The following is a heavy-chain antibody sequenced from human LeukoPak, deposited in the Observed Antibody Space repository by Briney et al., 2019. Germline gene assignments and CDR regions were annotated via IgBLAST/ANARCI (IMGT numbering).Heavy chain of an antibody. D-gene: IGHD2-15*01. CDR1: GFTFSSYG. J-gene: IGHJ6*02. V-gene: IGHV3-30*18. CDR3: AKDLADERVVVAATHLPNYYYGMDV. CDR2: ISYDGSNK. Sequence: PGGSLRLSCAASGFTFSSYGMHWVRQASGKGLEWVAVISYDGSNKYYADSVKGRFTISRDNSKNTLYLQMNRLRAEDTAVYYCAKDLADERVVVAATHLPNYYYGMDVWGQGTTVTVSS.